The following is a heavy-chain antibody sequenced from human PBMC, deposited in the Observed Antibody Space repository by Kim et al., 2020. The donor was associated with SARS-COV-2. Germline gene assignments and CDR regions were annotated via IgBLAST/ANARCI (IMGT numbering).Heavy chain of an antibody. CDR1: GGSFSGYY. CDR2: INHSGST. Sequence: SETLSLTCAVYGGSFSGYYWSWIRQPPGKGLEWIGEINHSGSTNYNPSLKSRVTISVDTSKNQFSLKLSSVTAADTAVYYCARGYDSSGYYRGHFDYWGQGTLVTVSS. J-gene: IGHJ4*02. D-gene: IGHD3-22*01. CDR3: ARGYDSSGYYRGHFDY. V-gene: IGHV4-34*01.